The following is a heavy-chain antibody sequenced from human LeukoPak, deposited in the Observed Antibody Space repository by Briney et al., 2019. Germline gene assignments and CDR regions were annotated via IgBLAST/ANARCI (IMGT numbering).Heavy chain of an antibody. J-gene: IGHJ4*02. Sequence: SETLSLTCTVSGGSISSISYYWGWLRQPPGKGLEGIGIIDYSGSTYYSPCLESRGTVSVDTAKNQCCLKLSAVTAADTAVYYCATHSGSVVLRYFDWLLDYWGQGTLVTVSS. CDR1: GGSISSISYY. CDR3: ATHSGSVVLRYFDWLLDY. CDR2: IDYSGST. D-gene: IGHD3-9*01. V-gene: IGHV4-39*01.